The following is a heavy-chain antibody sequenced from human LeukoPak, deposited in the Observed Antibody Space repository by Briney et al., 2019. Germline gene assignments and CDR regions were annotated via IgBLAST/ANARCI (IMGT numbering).Heavy chain of an antibody. CDR3: AKARYYYDSSGLFDY. CDR2: ISYDGSNK. CDR1: GFTFSSYA. D-gene: IGHD3-22*01. V-gene: IGHV3-30*04. Sequence: GGSLRLSCAASGFTFSSYAMSWVRQAPGKGLEWVAVISYDGSNKYYADSVKGRFTISRDNSKNTLYLQMNSLRAEDTAVYYCAKARYYYDSSGLFDYWGQGTLVTVSS. J-gene: IGHJ4*02.